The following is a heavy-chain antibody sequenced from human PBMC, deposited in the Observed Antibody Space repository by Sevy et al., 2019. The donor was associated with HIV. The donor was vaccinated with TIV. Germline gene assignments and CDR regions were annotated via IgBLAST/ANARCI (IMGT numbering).Heavy chain of an antibody. D-gene: IGHD7-27*01. J-gene: IGHJ6*02. CDR1: GGTFSSYA. V-gene: IGHV1-69*13. Sequence: ASVKVSCKASGGTFSSYAISWVRQAPGQGLEWMGGIIPIFGTANYAQKFQGRVTITADESTSTAYMELSSLRSEDTAVYYCASRLTGEHYYYGMDVWGQGTTVTVSS. CDR3: ASRLTGEHYYYGMDV. CDR2: IIPIFGTA.